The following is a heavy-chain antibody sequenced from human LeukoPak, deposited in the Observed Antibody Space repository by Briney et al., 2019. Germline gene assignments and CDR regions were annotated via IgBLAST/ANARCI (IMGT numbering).Heavy chain of an antibody. J-gene: IGHJ4*02. CDR3: AKDPRRYSRTGGYFDY. CDR2: ISYDGSYK. Sequence: GGSLRLSCSASGFTFSNYGMHWVRQAPGKGLEWVAFISYDGSYKYYADSVKGRFTISRDNSKNTLYLQMNSLRAEDTAVYYCAKDPRRYSRTGGYFDYWGQGTLVTVSS. CDR1: GFTFSNYG. V-gene: IGHV3-30*18. D-gene: IGHD6-13*01.